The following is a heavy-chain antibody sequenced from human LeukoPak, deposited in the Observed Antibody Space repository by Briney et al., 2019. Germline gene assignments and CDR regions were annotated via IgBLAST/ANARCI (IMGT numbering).Heavy chain of an antibody. V-gene: IGHV3-30-3*01. CDR1: GFTFSSYA. Sequence: GGSLRLSCAASGFTFSSYAMHWVRQAPGKGLEWVAIISYDGSNKYYADSVKGRFTISRDNSKNTLYLQMNSLRAEDTAVYYCARAGTYGDSHFHFDYWGQGTLVTVSS. CDR3: ARAGTYGDSHFHFDY. D-gene: IGHD4-17*01. J-gene: IGHJ4*02. CDR2: ISYDGSNK.